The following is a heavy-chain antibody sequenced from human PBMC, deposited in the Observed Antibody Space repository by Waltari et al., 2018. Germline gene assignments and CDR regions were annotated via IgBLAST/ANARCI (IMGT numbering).Heavy chain of an antibody. CDR3: ARARRGPNDAFDI. J-gene: IGHJ3*02. CDR2: IHYSGST. Sequence: QVQLQESGPGLVKPSETLSLTCTVSGGSISGYYWSWIRQPPGKGLEWIGYIHYSGSTNYNPSIKSRVTISVDTSKNQFSLKLSSVTAADTAVYYCARARRGPNDAFDIWGQGTMVTVSS. CDR1: GGSISGYY. V-gene: IGHV4-59*01. D-gene: IGHD5-12*01.